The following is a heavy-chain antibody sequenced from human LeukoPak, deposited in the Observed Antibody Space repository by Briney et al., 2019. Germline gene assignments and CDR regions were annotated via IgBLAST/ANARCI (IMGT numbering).Heavy chain of an antibody. V-gene: IGHV4-59*12. J-gene: IGHJ4*02. CDR1: GGSISSYY. D-gene: IGHD1-1*01. CDR2: IYYSGST. CDR3: ARGRGNGAFDY. Sequence: SETLSLTCTVSGGSISSYYWSWIRQPPGKGLEWIGYIYYSGSTNYNPSLKSRVTISVDTSKNQFSLKLSSVTAADTAVCYCARGRGNGAFDYWGQGTLVTVSS.